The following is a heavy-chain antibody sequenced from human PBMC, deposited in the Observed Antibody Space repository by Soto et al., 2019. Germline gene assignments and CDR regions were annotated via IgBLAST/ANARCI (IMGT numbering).Heavy chain of an antibody. CDR1: GFTFSSYA. J-gene: IGHJ6*02. V-gene: IGHV3-23*01. D-gene: IGHD1-7*01. CDR2: ISGSGGST. Sequence: PGGSLRLSCAASGFTFSSYAMSWVRQAPGKGLEWVSAISGSGGSTYYADSVKGRFTISRDNSKNTLYLQMSSLRAEDTAVYYCAKRQLELLPYYGMDVWGQGTTVTVSS. CDR3: AKRQLELLPYYGMDV.